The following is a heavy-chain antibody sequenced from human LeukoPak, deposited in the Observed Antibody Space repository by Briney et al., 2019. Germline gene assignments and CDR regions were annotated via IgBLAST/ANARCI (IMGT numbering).Heavy chain of an antibody. CDR1: GFTFSSYW. CDR2: IKQDGGEK. Sequence: TGGSLRLSCVASGFTFSSYWMTWVRQAPGKGLEWVANIKQDGGEKHYVDSVKGRFTIPRDNAKNSLYLQMNSLRGEDTAVYYCTRERSATFDCWGQGTLVTVSS. CDR3: TRERSATFDC. V-gene: IGHV3-7*05. J-gene: IGHJ4*02.